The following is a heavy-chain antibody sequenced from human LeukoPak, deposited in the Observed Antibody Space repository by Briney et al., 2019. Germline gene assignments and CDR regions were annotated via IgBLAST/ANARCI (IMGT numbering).Heavy chain of an antibody. Sequence: GGSLRLSCAASGFTFSSYSMNWVRQAPGKGLEWVSYISSSSSTIYYADSVKGRFTISRDNSKNTLYLQMNSLRAEDTAVYYCAKGRGELLDYWGQGTLVTVSS. CDR1: GFTFSSYS. CDR3: AKGRGELLDY. CDR2: ISSSSSTI. J-gene: IGHJ4*02. D-gene: IGHD1-26*01. V-gene: IGHV3-48*01.